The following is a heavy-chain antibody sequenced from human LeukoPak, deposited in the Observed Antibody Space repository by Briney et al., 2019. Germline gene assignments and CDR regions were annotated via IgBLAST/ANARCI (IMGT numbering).Heavy chain of an antibody. D-gene: IGHD2-2*01. J-gene: IGHJ4*02. V-gene: IGHV3-23*01. Sequence: GGSLRLSCAASGFTFKNYAMSWVRQALGKGLEWVSGISGSGGSTYYADSVKGRFTISRNNSKNTLYLQMNSLRAEDTAVYYCAKGSVSVVVPAVIPYYWGQGTLVTVSS. CDR1: GFTFKNYA. CDR3: AKGSVSVVVPAVIPYY. CDR2: ISGSGGST.